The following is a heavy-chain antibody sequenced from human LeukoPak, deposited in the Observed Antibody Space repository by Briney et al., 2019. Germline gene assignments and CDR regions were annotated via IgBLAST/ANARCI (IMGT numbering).Heavy chain of an antibody. Sequence: GESLRLSCAAAGFTFSSYWMNWARQAQGKGLEWVGSINYNANVNYYVDSVKGPFTIPRDNPKNSLYLQMSNLRAAHTAVYFWARGGGLDVWGEGAKVTV. V-gene: IGHV3-7*03. J-gene: IGHJ6*01. CDR2: INYNANVN. CDR1: GFTFSSYW. D-gene: IGHD3-16*01. CDR3: ARGGGLDV.